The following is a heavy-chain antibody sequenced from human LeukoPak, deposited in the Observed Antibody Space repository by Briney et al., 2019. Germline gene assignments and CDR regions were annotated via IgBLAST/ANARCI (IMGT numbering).Heavy chain of an antibody. V-gene: IGHV4-39*01. J-gene: IGHJ4*02. CDR3: ARQVTFGYAFAYYFDY. D-gene: IGHD5-18*01. Sequence: SETLSLTCTVSGGSISSSSYYWGWIRQPPGKGLEWIGSIYYSGSTYYNPSLKSRVTISVDTSKNQFSLKLSSVTAADTAVYYCARQVTFGYAFAYYFDYWGQGSLVTVSS. CDR2: IYYSGST. CDR1: GGSISSSSYY.